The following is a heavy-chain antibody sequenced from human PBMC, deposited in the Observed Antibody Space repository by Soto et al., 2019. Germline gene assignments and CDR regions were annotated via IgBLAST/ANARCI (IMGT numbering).Heavy chain of an antibody. V-gene: IGHV1-2*02. D-gene: IGHD3-10*01. Sequence: QVQLVQSGAEVKKPGASVKVSCKTSGYTFNEYYIHWMRQVPGQGPEWMGWINPNSGGTKFAKKFQGGITLTSDTSISTAYMELSRLRSDDTAVDYCAGRLGGGGDYFYGMDVWGQGTAVTVSS. CDR1: GYTFNEYY. CDR3: AGRLGGGGDYFYGMDV. J-gene: IGHJ6*02. CDR2: INPNSGGT.